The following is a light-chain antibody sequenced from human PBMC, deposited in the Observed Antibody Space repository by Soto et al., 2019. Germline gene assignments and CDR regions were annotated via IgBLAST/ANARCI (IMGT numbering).Light chain of an antibody. CDR3: LQYHNLWA. CDR2: RAS. V-gene: IGKV3-15*01. CDR1: QNIYSN. Sequence: IVMTQSPATLSVSQGERATLSCRASQNIYSNIAWYQQRPGQAPRLLIYRASTRAPGVPARFSGSGSGTEFTLTISSLQSEDFAVYSCLQYHNLWAFGRGTQVEIK. J-gene: IGKJ1*01.